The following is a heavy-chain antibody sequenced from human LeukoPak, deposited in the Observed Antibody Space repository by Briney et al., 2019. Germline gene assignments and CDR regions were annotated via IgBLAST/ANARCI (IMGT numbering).Heavy chain of an antibody. CDR3: ARWSSFLGYYH. J-gene: IGHJ4*02. Sequence: PSETLSLTCAVYGGSFSGYYWSWIRQPPGKGLEWIGEINHSGSTNYNPSLKSRVTISVDTSKNQFSLKLSSVTAADTAVYYCARWSSFLGYYHWGQGTPVTVSS. D-gene: IGHD3-3*01. V-gene: IGHV4-34*01. CDR1: GGSFSGYY. CDR2: INHSGST.